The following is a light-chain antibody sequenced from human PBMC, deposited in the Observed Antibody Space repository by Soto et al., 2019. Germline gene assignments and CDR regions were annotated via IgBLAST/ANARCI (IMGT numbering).Light chain of an antibody. V-gene: IGKV1-9*01. CDR1: QGVSSF. J-gene: IGKJ4*01. CDR3: RHHYSNPTLT. Sequence: DIQLTQSPSFLSASVGDRVTITCRASQGVSSFLAWYQQKPGQAPKLLIYDASTMQSGVPSRFSGSGSGTEFTLTISSLLPADDATDYCRHHYSNPTLTFGGGTKVEIK. CDR2: DAS.